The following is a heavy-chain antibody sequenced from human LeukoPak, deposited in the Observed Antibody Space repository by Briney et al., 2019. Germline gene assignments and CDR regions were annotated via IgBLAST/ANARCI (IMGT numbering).Heavy chain of an antibody. Sequence: SETLSLTCTVSGGPISSSSYYWGWIRQPPGKGLEWIGSIYYSGSTYYNPSLKSRVTISVDTSKNQFSLKLSSVTAADTAVHYCARGPTVTTPLYYYYMDVWGKGTTVTVSS. D-gene: IGHD4-11*01. V-gene: IGHV4-39*07. CDR2: IYYSGST. J-gene: IGHJ6*03. CDR3: ARGPTVTTPLYYYYMDV. CDR1: GGPISSSSYY.